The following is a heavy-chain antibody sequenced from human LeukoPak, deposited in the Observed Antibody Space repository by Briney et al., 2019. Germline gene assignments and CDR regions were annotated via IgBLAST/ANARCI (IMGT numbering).Heavy chain of an antibody. CDR3: ARGLQYQLLKALGYYYMDI. CDR2: IIPISGTA. V-gene: IGHV1-69*05. Sequence: GSSVKVSCKASGGTFSSHAIAWVRQAPGQGPEWMGGIIPISGTANYAQKFQGRVTITTGESTSTAYMELSSLTSDDTAVYYCARGLQYQLLKALGYYYMDIWGEGTTVTVSS. J-gene: IGHJ6*03. CDR1: GGTFSSHA. D-gene: IGHD2-2*01.